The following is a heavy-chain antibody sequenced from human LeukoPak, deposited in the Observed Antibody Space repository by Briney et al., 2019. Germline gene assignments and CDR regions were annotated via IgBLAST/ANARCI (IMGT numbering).Heavy chain of an antibody. CDR1: GYTFTSYW. V-gene: IGHV1-46*01. D-gene: IGHD2/OR15-2a*01. J-gene: IGHJ4*02. CDR3: ARAPRNSSTMLDY. Sequence: ASVKVSCMASGYTFTSYWMQWVRQAPGQGLEWMALINANDGSTAYAHKFQARVTLTRDTSTSTVYMDLSSLTSEDTAVYYCARAPRNSSTMLDYWGQGTLVTVSS. CDR2: INANDGST.